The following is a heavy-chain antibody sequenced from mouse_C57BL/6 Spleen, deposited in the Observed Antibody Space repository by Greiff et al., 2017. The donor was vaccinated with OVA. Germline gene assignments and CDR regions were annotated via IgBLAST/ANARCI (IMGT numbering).Heavy chain of an antibody. CDR3: ARQGTTVVAPYWYFDV. D-gene: IGHD1-1*01. CDR2: IDPSDSYT. Sequence: VQLQQPGAELVMPGASVKLSCKASGYTFTSYWMHWVKQRPGQGLEWIGEIDPSDSYTNYNQKFKGKSTLTVDKSSSTAYMQLSSLTSEDSAVYYCARQGTTVVAPYWYFDVWGTGTTVTVSS. V-gene: IGHV1-69*01. CDR1: GYTFTSYW. J-gene: IGHJ1*03.